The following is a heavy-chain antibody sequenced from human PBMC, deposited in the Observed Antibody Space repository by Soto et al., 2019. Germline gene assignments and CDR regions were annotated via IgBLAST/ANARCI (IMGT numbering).Heavy chain of an antibody. D-gene: IGHD2-15*01. CDR3: ARDGSGVRAVVVVAATYFDY. CDR1: GYTFTSYG. J-gene: IGHJ4*02. V-gene: IGHV1-18*01. CDR2: ISAYNGNT. Sequence: ASVKVSCKASGYTFTSYGISWVRQAPGQGLEWMGWISAYNGNTNYAQKLQGRVTMTTDTSTSTAYMELRSLRAEDTAVYYCARDGSGVRAVVVVAATYFDYWGQGTLVTVSS.